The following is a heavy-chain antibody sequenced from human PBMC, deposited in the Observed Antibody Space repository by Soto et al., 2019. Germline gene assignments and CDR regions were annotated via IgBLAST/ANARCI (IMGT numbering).Heavy chain of an antibody. CDR2: INHSGST. Sequence: QVQLQQWGAGLLKPSETLSLTCAVYGGSFSGYYWSWIRQPPGKGLEWIGEINHSGSTNYNPSLKSRVTISVDTSKTQFSLKLSSVTAADTAVYYCARGYSSSWYDRPRWFDPWGQGTLVTVSS. D-gene: IGHD6-13*01. J-gene: IGHJ5*02. CDR1: GGSFSGYY. V-gene: IGHV4-34*01. CDR3: ARGYSSSWYDRPRWFDP.